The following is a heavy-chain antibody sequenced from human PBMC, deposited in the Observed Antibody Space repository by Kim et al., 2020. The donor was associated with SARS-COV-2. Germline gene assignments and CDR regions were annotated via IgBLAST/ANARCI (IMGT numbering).Heavy chain of an antibody. D-gene: IGHD2-8*01. Sequence: STSYAQKFQGRVTMTRDTSTSTVYMELSSLRSEDTAGYYCARANYYFDYWGQGTLVTVSS. CDR2: ST. CDR3: ARANYYFDY. J-gene: IGHJ4*02. V-gene: IGHV1-46*01.